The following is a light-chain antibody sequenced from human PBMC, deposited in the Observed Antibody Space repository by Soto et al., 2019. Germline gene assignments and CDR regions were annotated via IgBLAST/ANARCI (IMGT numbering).Light chain of an antibody. V-gene: IGKV3-20*01. CDR1: HSVSSSD. CDR3: QRYNNWPLT. CDR2: GAS. J-gene: IGKJ4*01. Sequence: DIVLTQSPGTLSLSPGERATLSCRASHSVSSSDLAWYQQKYGQAPRLLIYGASSRATGIPDRFSGSGSGTDFTLNISRLEPEDFAVYYCQRYNNWPLTFGGGTKVESK.